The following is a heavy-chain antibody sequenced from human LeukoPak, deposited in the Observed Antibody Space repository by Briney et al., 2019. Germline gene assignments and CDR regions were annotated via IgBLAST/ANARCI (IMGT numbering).Heavy chain of an antibody. D-gene: IGHD5-12*01. V-gene: IGHV1-69*13. J-gene: IGHJ6*02. CDR3: ARVDEVATIFSYYYGIDV. CDR2: IIPIFGTA. CDR1: GGTFSSYA. Sequence: ASVKVSCKASGGTFSSYAISWVRQAPGQGREWMGGIIPIFGTANYAQKFQGRVTITADESTSTAYMELSSLRSEDTAVYYCARVDEVATIFSYYYGIDVWGQGTTVTVSS.